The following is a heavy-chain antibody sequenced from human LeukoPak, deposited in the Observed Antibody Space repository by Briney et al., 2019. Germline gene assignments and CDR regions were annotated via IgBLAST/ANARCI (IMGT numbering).Heavy chain of an antibody. J-gene: IGHJ4*02. CDR3: AIPGGGCSSTSCPDDY. D-gene: IGHD2-2*01. CDR1: GGTFSSYA. Sequence: SVKVPCKASGGTFSSYAISWVRQAPGQGLEWMGGIIPIFGTANYAQKFQGRVTITADESTSTAYMELSSLRSEDTAVYYCAIPGGGCSSTSCPDDYWGQGTLVTVSS. V-gene: IGHV1-69*01. CDR2: IIPIFGTA.